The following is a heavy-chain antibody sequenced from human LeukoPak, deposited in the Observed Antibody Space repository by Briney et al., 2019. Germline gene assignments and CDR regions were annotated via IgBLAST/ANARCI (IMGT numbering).Heavy chain of an antibody. CDR3: AISRCSGSSLDY. CDR2: ISGDGGTS. Sequence: GGSLRLSCAASGFTFTTYWMHWVRQAPGKGLKWVSRISGDGGTSAYADSVKGRFTISRDNAKNTLYLQMNSLRTEDTALYYCAISRCSGSSLDYWGQGSLVTVPS. D-gene: IGHD1-26*01. J-gene: IGHJ4*02. CDR1: GFTFTTYW. V-gene: IGHV3-74*01.